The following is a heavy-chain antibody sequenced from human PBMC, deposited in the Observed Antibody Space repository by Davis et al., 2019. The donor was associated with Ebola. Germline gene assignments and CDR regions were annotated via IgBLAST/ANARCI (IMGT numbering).Heavy chain of an antibody. CDR3: ARHALVCHRTTACHFDA. V-gene: IGHV5-51*01. CDR2: IYPDDCDI. J-gene: IGHJ4*02. D-gene: IGHD2/OR15-2a*01. Sequence: GESLKISCKGSGYSFTTHWIGWGRQMHGKGVEWRGSIYPDDCDIRNSPAFQGRVTFSIDKSSNTAYLQWSSLVASDTAMYYCARHALVCHRTTACHFDAWGQGTLVTVSS. CDR1: GYSFTTHW.